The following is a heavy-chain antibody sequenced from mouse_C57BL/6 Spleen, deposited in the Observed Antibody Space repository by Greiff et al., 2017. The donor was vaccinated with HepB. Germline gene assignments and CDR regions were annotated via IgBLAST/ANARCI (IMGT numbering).Heavy chain of an antibody. J-gene: IGHJ2*01. D-gene: IGHD4-1*01. CDR2: INPNNGGT. Sequence: VQLKQSGPELVKPGASVKISCKASGYTFTDYYMNWVKQSHGKSLEWIGDINPNNGGTSYNQKFKGKATLTVDKSSSTAYMELRSLTSEDSAVYYCARSVNWSFDYWGQGTTLTVSS. CDR1: GYTFTDYY. CDR3: ARSVNWSFDY. V-gene: IGHV1-26*01.